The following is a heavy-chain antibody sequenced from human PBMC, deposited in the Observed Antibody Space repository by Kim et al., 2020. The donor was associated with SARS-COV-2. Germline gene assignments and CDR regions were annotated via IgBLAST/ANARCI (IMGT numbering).Heavy chain of an antibody. CDR2: IWYDGSNK. D-gene: IGHD6-19*01. J-gene: IGHJ6*02. V-gene: IGHV3-33*06. CDR3: AKDRDPSSGWYVSYYYGMDV. CDR1: GFTFSSYA. Sequence: GGSLRLSCAASGFTFSSYAMHWVRQAPGKGLEWVAVIWYDGSNKYYADSVKGRFTISRDNSKNTLYLQMNSLRAEDTAVYYCAKDRDPSSGWYVSYYYGMDVWGQGTTVTVSS.